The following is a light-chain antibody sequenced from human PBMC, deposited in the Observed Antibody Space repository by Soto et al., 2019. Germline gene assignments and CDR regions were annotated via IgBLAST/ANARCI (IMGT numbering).Light chain of an antibody. Sequence: EIGSTPQPSTLCFSQEDSATLSCRASQSVSSYLAWYQQKPGQAPRLLIYDASNRATGIPVRFSGGGSGTDFTLTISSLEPEDFAVYYCQQRNNWPPKFGQGTRLEIK. CDR1: QSVSSY. CDR3: QQRNNWPPK. CDR2: DAS. J-gene: IGKJ5*01. V-gene: IGKV3-11*01.